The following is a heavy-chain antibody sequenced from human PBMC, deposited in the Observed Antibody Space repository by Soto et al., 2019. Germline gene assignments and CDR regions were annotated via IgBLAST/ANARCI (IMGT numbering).Heavy chain of an antibody. D-gene: IGHD6-13*01. CDR1: VGSTCCSNV. J-gene: IGHJ5*01. V-gene: IGHV4-4*02. CDR3: ARGRRGSSWHGNWLAS. Sequence: TLSETGSVGVGSTCCSNVCRWVREHPGKGLEWIGEIYHSGSTNYNPSLKSRVTISVDKSKNQFSLKLSSVTAADTAVYYCARGRRGSSWHGNWLASSGQGTLVPVS. CDR2: IYHSGST.